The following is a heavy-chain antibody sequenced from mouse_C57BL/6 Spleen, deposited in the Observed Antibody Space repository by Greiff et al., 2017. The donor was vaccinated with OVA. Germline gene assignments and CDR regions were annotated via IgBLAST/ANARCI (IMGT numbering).Heavy chain of an antibody. Sequence: VKLMESGAELVRPGASVKLSCKASGYTFTDYYINWVKQRPGQGLEWIARIYPGSGNTYYNEKFKGKATLTAEKSSSTAYMQLSSLTSEDSAVYFCARSGYWGQGTTLTVSS. CDR3: ARSGY. J-gene: IGHJ2*01. V-gene: IGHV1-76*01. CDR2: IYPGSGNT. CDR1: GYTFTDYY.